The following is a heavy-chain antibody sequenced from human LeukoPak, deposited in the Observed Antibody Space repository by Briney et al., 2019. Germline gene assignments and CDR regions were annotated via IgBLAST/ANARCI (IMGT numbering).Heavy chain of an antibody. V-gene: IGHV4-39*07. J-gene: IGHJ6*03. CDR3: ARDRRYCSSTSCPITYYYYYYMDV. CDR1: GGSISSSSYY. Sequence: SETLSLTCTVSGGSISSSSYYWGWIRQPPGKGLEWIGSIYYSGSTYYNPSLKSRVTISVDTSKNQFSLKLSSVTAADTAVYYCARDRRYCSSTSCPITYYYYYYMDVWGKGTTVTVSS. CDR2: IYYSGST. D-gene: IGHD2-2*01.